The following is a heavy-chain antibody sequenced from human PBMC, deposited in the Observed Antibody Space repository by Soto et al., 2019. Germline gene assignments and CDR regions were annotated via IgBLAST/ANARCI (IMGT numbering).Heavy chain of an antibody. V-gene: IGHV1-2*02. CDR3: GRGRSGELVVFH. CDR1: GYTFTGHY. CDR2: IGPKNGDT. D-gene: IGHD1-7*01. J-gene: IGHJ4*02. Sequence: GASVKVSCKASGYTFTGHYIHWVRQAPGQGPEWMGEIGPKNGDTKYAQKFQGRVTMTRDPSITTVYMELSNLSPDDTAVYYCGRGRSGELVVFHWVQGTLVTVSS.